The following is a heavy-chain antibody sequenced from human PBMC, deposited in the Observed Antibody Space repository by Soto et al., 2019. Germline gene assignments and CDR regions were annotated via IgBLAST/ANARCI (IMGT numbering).Heavy chain of an antibody. CDR2: FSSSGRTI. D-gene: IGHD6-13*01. CDR1: GFPFSDYY. J-gene: IGHJ4*02. Sequence: GGSLRLSCAASGFPFSDYYISWIPQAPGKGLEGGSYFSSSGRTIYYADSVKGRITIYRDNAKNSLYQKMNSLRAEDTAVYYCASASSSWLLDYWGQGTLVTVSS. V-gene: IGHV3-11*01. CDR3: ASASSSWLLDY.